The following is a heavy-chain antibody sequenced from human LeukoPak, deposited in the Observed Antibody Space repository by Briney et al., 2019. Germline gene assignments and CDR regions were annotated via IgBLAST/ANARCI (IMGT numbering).Heavy chain of an antibody. D-gene: IGHD2-8*01. Sequence: GGSLRLSCAASGFTFSAHYLDWVRQAPGKGLEWVGRSRNKANSYTTEYAASVRGRFTISRDDSKNSLYLQMNSLKIEDTAVYYCIRVNNGYAKDFDYWGQGTLVTVSS. CDR2: SRNKANSYTT. CDR1: GFTFSAHY. V-gene: IGHV3-72*01. J-gene: IGHJ4*02. CDR3: IRVNNGYAKDFDY.